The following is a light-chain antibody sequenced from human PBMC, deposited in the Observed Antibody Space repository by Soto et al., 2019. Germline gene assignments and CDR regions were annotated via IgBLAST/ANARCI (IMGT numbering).Light chain of an antibody. Sequence: DIQMTQSPSSLSASVEDRVIITCRASQSISNHLNWYQQKPGKVPKLLIYKASGLNSGVPSRFSGSGSGTEFTLTISSLQPDDFATYYCQQYNDYPWTFGQGTKV. V-gene: IGKV1-5*03. CDR2: KAS. CDR1: QSISNH. J-gene: IGKJ1*01. CDR3: QQYNDYPWT.